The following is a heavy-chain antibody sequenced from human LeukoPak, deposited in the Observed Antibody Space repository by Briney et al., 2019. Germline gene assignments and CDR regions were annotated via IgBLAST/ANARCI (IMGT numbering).Heavy chain of an antibody. CDR2: INSNTGNP. CDR1: GYTFTSYA. CDR3: ARKLTIAVAGNDFDY. Sequence: GASVKVSCKASGYTFTSYAMNWVRQAPGQGLEWMGWINSNTGNPTYAQGFTGRFVFSLDTSVSTAYLQISSLKAEDTAVYYCARKLTIAVAGNDFDYWGQGTLVTVSS. V-gene: IGHV7-4-1*02. D-gene: IGHD6-19*01. J-gene: IGHJ4*02.